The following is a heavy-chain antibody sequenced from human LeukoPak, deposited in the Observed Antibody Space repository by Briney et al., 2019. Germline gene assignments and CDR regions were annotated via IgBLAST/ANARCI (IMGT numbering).Heavy chain of an antibody. V-gene: IGHV3-23*01. Sequence: NPGGSLRLSCAASGFTFSDYAVHWVRQAPGKGLEWVSVISGSGGSTYYADSVKGRFTISRDNSKNTLYLQMNSLRAEDTAVYYCAKELGYCSGGSCSGLDYWGQGTLVTVSS. CDR1: GFTFSDYA. CDR2: ISGSGGST. D-gene: IGHD2-15*01. J-gene: IGHJ4*02. CDR3: AKELGYCSGGSCSGLDY.